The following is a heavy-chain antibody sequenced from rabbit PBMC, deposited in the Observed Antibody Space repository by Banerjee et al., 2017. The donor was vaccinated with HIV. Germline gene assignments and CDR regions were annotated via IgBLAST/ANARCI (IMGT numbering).Heavy chain of an antibody. Sequence: QEQLVESGGGLVQPEGSLTLTCKPSGFDFSRDSICWVRQAPGKGLEWIGCIITGTGITYHINWAKGRFTISKTSSTTVTLQMTSLTAADTATYFCARDLAGVIGWNFNLWGPGTLVTVS. J-gene: IGHJ4*01. CDR1: GFDFSRDS. V-gene: IGHV1S45*01. CDR2: IITGTGIT. CDR3: ARDLAGVIGWNFNL. D-gene: IGHD4-1*01.